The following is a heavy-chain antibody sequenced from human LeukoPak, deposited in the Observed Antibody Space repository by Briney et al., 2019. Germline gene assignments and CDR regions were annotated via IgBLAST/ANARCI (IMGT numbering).Heavy chain of an antibody. V-gene: IGHV4-59*01. J-gene: IGHJ6*03. CDR2: IYYSGNT. CDR3: ARGSMVVTPLDYYYYMDV. D-gene: IGHD4-23*01. CDR1: GGSISSYY. Sequence: PSETLSLTCTVSGGSISSYYWSWIRQPPGKGLEWIGYIYYSGNTNYNPSLKSRVTISVDTSKNQFSLRLSSVTAADTAVYYCARGSMVVTPLDYYYYMDVWGKGTTATVSS.